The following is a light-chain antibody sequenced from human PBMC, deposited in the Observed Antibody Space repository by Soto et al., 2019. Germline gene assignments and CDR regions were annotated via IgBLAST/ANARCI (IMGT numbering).Light chain of an antibody. J-gene: IGKJ1*01. CDR2: KAS. CDR3: QQYKTYWT. V-gene: IGKV1-5*03. Sequence: DIQMTQSPSTLSGSVGDRVTITCRASQTISSWLAWYQQKPGKAPKLLIYKASSLQSGVSSRFSGGGSGTEFNLKISSMQTDDFATYYCQQYKTYWTFGTGTKVDIK. CDR1: QTISSW.